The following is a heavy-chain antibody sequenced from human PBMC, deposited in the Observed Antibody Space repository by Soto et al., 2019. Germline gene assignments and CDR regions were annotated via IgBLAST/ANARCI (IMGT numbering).Heavy chain of an antibody. D-gene: IGHD3-10*01. J-gene: IGHJ6*02. CDR2: IYYSGST. CDR1: GGSISSGGYY. Sequence: SETLSLTCTVSGGSISSGGYYWSWIRQHPGKGLEWIGYIYYSGSTYYNPSLKSRVTISVDTSKNQFSLKLSSVTAADTAVYYCARGRFTYGSGSYYNVRHYYGMDVWGQGPTVTVSS. CDR3: ARGRFTYGSGSYYNVRHYYGMDV. V-gene: IGHV4-31*03.